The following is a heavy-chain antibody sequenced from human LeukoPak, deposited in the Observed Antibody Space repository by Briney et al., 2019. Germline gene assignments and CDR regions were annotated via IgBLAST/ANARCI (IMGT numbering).Heavy chain of an antibody. Sequence: PSETLSLTCTVSGASISSYYWSWIRQPPGKGLEWIGYISYSGSTKYNPSLKSRVTISVDTSTNQFSLKLSSVTAADTAVYYCARARLYFDYWGQGTLVTVSS. J-gene: IGHJ4*02. CDR2: ISYSGST. CDR1: GASISSYY. V-gene: IGHV4-59*01. CDR3: ARARLYFDY.